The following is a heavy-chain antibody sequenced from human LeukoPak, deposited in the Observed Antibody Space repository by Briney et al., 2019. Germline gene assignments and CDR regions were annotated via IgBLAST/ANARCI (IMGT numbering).Heavy chain of an antibody. V-gene: IGHV3-21*04. J-gene: IGHJ4*02. CDR3: ARDRHSYGFDY. D-gene: IGHD5-18*01. Sequence: GGSLRLSCAASGFTFSSYSMNWVRQAPGKGLEWFSSISSSSSYIYYADSVKGRFTISRDNAKNSLYLQMNSLRAEDTAVYYCARDRHSYGFDYWGQGTLVTVSS. CDR2: ISSSSSYI. CDR1: GFTFSSYS.